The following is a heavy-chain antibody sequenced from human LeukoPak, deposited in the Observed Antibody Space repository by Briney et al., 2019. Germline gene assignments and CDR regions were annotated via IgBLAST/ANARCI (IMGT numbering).Heavy chain of an antibody. CDR2: IIPIFGTA. J-gene: IGHJ4*02. D-gene: IGHD3-22*01. V-gene: IGHV1-69*13. CDR3: ARETYYYDSSGYYPFDY. CDR1: GGTFISYA. Sequence: ASVKVSCKASGGTFISYAISWVRQAPGQGLEWMGGIIPIFGTANYAQKFQGRVTITADESTSTAYMELSSLRSEDTAVYYCARETYYYDSSGYYPFDYWGQGTLVTVSS.